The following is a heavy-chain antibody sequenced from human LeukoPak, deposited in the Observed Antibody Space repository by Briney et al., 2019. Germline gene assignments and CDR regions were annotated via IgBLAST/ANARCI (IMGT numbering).Heavy chain of an antibody. V-gene: IGHV3-21*01. Sequence: PGGSLRLSCAASGFTFSSYSMNWVRQAPGKGLEWVSSISSSSSYIYYADSVKGRFTISRDNAKNSLYLQMNSLRAEDTAVYYCARVAELARGITGTTGAFDIWGQGTMVTVSS. CDR2: ISSSSSYI. CDR3: ARVAELARGITGTTGAFDI. D-gene: IGHD1-7*01. J-gene: IGHJ3*02. CDR1: GFTFSSYS.